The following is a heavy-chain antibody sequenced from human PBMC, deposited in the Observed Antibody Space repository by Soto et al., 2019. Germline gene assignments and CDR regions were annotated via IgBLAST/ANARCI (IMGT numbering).Heavy chain of an antibody. CDR3: ARSIVVVTALDY. V-gene: IGHV1-3*05. J-gene: IGHJ4*02. CDR1: GYTFTSYA. CDR2: INAGNGNT. Sequence: QVQLMQSGAEEKKPGASVKVSCKASGYTFTSYAMHWVRQAPGQRLEWMGWINAGNGNTKYSQKFQGRVTITRDTSASTAYMELSSPRSEDTAVYYCARSIVVVTALDYWGQGTLVTVSS. D-gene: IGHD2-21*02.